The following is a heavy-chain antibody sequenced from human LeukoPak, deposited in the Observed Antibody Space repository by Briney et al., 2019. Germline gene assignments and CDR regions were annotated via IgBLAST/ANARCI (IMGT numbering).Heavy chain of an antibody. V-gene: IGHV4-39*07. CDR1: GGSISSSSYY. D-gene: IGHD6-13*01. J-gene: IGHJ3*02. CDR2: IYYSGST. CDR3: ARDLDIAAAGTPNDAFDI. Sequence: SETLSLTCTVSGGSISSSSYYWGWIRQPPGKGLEWIGSIYYSGSTYYNPSLKSRVTISVDTSKNQFSLKLSSVTAADTAVYYCARDLDIAAAGTPNDAFDIWGQGTTVTVSS.